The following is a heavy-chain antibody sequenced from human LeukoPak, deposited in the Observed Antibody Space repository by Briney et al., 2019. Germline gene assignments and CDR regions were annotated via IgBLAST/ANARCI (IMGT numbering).Heavy chain of an antibody. CDR2: ISSSSSTI. CDR1: GFTFSSYA. CDR3: AREGITMIVVASFDY. V-gene: IGHV3-48*01. J-gene: IGHJ4*02. D-gene: IGHD3-22*01. Sequence: GGSLRLSCAASGFTFSSYAMSWVRQAPEKGLEWVSYISSSSSTIYYADSVKGRFTISRDNAKNSLYLQMNSLRAEDTAVYYCAREGITMIVVASFDYWGQGTLVTVSS.